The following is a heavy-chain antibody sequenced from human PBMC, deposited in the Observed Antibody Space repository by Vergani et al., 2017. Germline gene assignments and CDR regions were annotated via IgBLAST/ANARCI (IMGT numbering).Heavy chain of an antibody. CDR3: GKERAAAAGTGFVQH. CDR2: TRYGGSNK. Sequence: QVQLVESGGGVVQPGGSLRLSCAASGFTFTSHAMHWVRQAPGKGLEWVAFTRYGGSNKYYADSVKGRFTISRDNSKHTLYLQMSSLRAEDTAVYYCGKERAAAAGTGFVQHWGQGTLVTVSS. J-gene: IGHJ1*01. CDR1: GFTFTSHA. D-gene: IGHD6-13*01. V-gene: IGHV3-30*02.